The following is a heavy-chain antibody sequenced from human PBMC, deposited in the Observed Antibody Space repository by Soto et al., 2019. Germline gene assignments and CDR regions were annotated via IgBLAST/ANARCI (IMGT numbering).Heavy chain of an antibody. D-gene: IGHD3-10*01. Sequence: RASVKVSCKASGYTFTSYAMHWVRQAPGQRLEWMGWINAGNGNTKYSQKFQGRVTITRDTSASTAYMELSSLRSEDTAVYYCARGGSMVRGVIGYYYYGMDVWGQGTTVTVSS. V-gene: IGHV1-3*01. CDR2: INAGNGNT. J-gene: IGHJ6*02. CDR1: GYTFTSYA. CDR3: ARGGSMVRGVIGYYYYGMDV.